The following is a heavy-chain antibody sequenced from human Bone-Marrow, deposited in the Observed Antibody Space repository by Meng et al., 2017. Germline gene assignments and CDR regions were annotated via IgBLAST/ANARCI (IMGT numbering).Heavy chain of an antibody. CDR1: GYSFTSYW. CDR2: IYPGDSDT. V-gene: IGHV5-51*01. D-gene: IGHD3-3*01. Sequence: GESLKISCKGSGYSFTSYWIGWVRQMPGKGLEWMGIIYPGDSDTRYSPSFQGQVTISADKSISTAYLQWSSLKASDTAMYYCASRDYDFWSGHWCAFDIWGQGTMVTVSS. CDR3: ASRDYDFWSGHWCAFDI. J-gene: IGHJ3*02.